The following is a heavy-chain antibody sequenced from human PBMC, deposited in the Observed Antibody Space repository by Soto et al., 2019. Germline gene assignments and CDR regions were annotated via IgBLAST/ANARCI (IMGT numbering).Heavy chain of an antibody. V-gene: IGHV4-39*01. CDR3: ARQRTSVVTQACFDV. Sequence: SETLSLTCTVTGDSINSRSYYWGWIRQPPGKGLEWIGSIYYSGRTYNNPSLRSRVSMSIDTSKDQFSLKLKSVTAADTALYFCARQRTSVVTQACFDVWGPGSLVTVSS. CDR1: GDSINSRSYY. J-gene: IGHJ4*02. CDR2: IYYSGRT. D-gene: IGHD2-21*02.